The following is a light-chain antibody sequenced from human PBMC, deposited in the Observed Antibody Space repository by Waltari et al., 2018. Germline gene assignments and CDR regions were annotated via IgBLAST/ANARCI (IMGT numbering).Light chain of an antibody. CDR2: ETS. Sequence: EVVLTQSPVTLSLAAGEIATLSCRASESVSNYLAWYQQKPGQSPRLLRYETSKRATGIPARFIGSGYGTDFTRTINNLEAEDFALYYCQQGSILPLTFGGGTNVEIK. CDR3: QQGSILPLT. J-gene: IGKJ4*01. CDR1: ESVSNY. V-gene: IGKV3-11*01.